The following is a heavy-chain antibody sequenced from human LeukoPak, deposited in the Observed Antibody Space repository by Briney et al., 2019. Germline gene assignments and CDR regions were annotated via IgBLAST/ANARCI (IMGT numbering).Heavy chain of an antibody. CDR1: GGSFSGYY. D-gene: IGHD3-22*01. CDR3: ARTNYYYDSSGYYPHNWFDP. CDR2: INHSGST. Sequence: SETLSLTCAVYGGSFSGYYWSWIRQPPGKGLEWIGEINHSGSTNYNPSLKSRVTISVDTSKNQFSLKLSSVTAADTAVYYCARTNYYYDSSGYYPHNWFDPWGQGTLVTVSS. V-gene: IGHV4-34*01. J-gene: IGHJ5*02.